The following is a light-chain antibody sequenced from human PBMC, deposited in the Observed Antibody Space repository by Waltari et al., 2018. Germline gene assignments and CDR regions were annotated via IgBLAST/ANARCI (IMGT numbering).Light chain of an antibody. V-gene: IGKV3-15*01. Sequence: EIVMTQSPATLSVSPGERATLSGRASQSISSDLAWYQQKPGQAPRLLIYGASTRATGIPYRFSGSGSGTEFTLTISSLQSEDIAVYYCQQYYRWWTFGQGTKIELK. CDR2: GAS. CDR3: QQYYRWWT. CDR1: QSISSD. J-gene: IGKJ1*01.